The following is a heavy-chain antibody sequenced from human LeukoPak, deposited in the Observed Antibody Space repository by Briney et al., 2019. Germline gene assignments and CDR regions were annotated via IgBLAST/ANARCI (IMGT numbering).Heavy chain of an antibody. CDR3: ARSGGSGFQLDS. D-gene: IGHD3-16*01. CDR2: SYTTGST. CDR1: GGSIGPYY. J-gene: IGHJ4*02. V-gene: IGHV4-4*07. Sequence: PSGTLSLTCTVSGGSIGPYYWSWLRQPAGKALEWIGRSYTTGSTNYNPSLKSRVTMSLATSKNQFSLKLSSVTAADTAVYYCARSGGSGFQLDSWGQGTLVTVSS.